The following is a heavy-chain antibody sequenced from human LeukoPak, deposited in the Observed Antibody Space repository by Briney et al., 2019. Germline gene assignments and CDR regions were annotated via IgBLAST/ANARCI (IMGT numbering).Heavy chain of an antibody. CDR1: GYSISSGYY. Sequence: SETLSLTCTVSGYSISSGYYWGWSRQPPGKGLEWIGSIYHSGTTYYNPSLKSRVTISVDTSKNQFSLRLSSLTAADTAVYYCARGTSTIVATFSYWGQGTLVTVSS. CDR2: IYHSGTT. D-gene: IGHD5-12*01. CDR3: ARGTSTIVATFSY. J-gene: IGHJ4*02. V-gene: IGHV4-38-2*02.